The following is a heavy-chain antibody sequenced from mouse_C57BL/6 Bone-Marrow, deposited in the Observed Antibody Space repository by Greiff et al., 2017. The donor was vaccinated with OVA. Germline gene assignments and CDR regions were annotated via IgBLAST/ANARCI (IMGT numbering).Heavy chain of an antibody. CDR2: ISNGGGST. CDR3: ARKEVYDGFSYAMDY. Sequence: EVHLVESGGGLVQPGGSLKLSCAASGFTFSDYYMYWVRQTPEKRLEWVAYISNGGGSTYYPDTVKGRFTISRDNAKNTLYLQMSRLKSEDTAMYYCARKEVYDGFSYAMDYWGQGTSVTVSS. J-gene: IGHJ4*01. D-gene: IGHD2-3*01. V-gene: IGHV5-12*01. CDR1: GFTFSDYY.